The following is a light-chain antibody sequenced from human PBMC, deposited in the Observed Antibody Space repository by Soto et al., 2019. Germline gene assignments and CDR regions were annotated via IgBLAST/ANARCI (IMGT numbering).Light chain of an antibody. J-gene: IGKJ1*01. CDR2: DAS. V-gene: IGKV1-5*01. CDR1: QSISAW. Sequence: DIQMTQSPSTLSATAGDRVTITCRASQSISAWLAWYQQKPGKAPKLLIYDASNLERGVPSRFSGSGSGTESTPTISNLQPDDFATYCCQQYENYLTFGQGAKVDIK. CDR3: QQYENYLT.